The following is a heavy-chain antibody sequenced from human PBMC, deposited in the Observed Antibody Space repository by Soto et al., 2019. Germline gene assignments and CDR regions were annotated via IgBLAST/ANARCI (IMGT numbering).Heavy chain of an antibody. D-gene: IGHD6-13*01. J-gene: IGHJ3*02. Sequence: GASVKVSCKASGYTFASYGISWVRQAPGQGLEWMAWISAENGNKNYAQKFQDRVIVTTDTSTSTGYMELRSLRSDDTAVYYCARGKRSSRFYDAFDIWGQGTLVTVSS. CDR2: ISAENGNK. CDR1: GYTFASYG. V-gene: IGHV1-18*04. CDR3: ARGKRSSRFYDAFDI.